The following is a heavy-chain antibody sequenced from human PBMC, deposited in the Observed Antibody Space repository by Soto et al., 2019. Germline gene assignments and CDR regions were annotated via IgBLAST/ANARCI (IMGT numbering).Heavy chain of an antibody. Sequence: GSLRVACAASGFTFRIYSMNWVRQAPGKGLEWVSSISSSSSYIYYADSVKGRFTISRDNAKNSLYLQMNSLRAEDTAVYYCPGDSGGYYWGQGTLVTVSS. CDR2: ISSSSSYI. V-gene: IGHV3-21*01. J-gene: IGHJ4*02. D-gene: IGHD6-25*01. CDR1: GFTFRIYS. CDR3: PGDSGGYY.